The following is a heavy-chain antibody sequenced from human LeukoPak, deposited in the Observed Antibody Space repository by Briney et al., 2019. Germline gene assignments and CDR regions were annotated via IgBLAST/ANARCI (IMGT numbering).Heavy chain of an antibody. CDR1: GFTFSSYA. D-gene: IGHD5-12*01. CDR2: ISSNGGST. V-gene: IGHV3-64*01. CDR3: ARDNGGYDSLDY. Sequence: GGSLRLSCAASGFTFSSYAMHWVRQAPGKGLEYVSAISSNGGSTYYANSVKGRFTISRDNSKNTLYLQMGSLRAEDMAVYYCARDNGGYDSLDYWGQGTLVTVSS. J-gene: IGHJ4*02.